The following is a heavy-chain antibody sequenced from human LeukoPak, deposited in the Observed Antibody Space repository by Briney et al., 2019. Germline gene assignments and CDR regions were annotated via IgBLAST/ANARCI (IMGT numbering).Heavy chain of an antibody. V-gene: IGHV3-74*01. CDR3: ARSQSGVFDV. J-gene: IGHJ3*01. Sequence: GGSLRLSCVVSGFTFANYWMQWVRQVPGKGLVWVARMNSDGTSIIHADSVKGRFTISRDNAENTLYLQMNSLRPEDTALYYCARSQSGVFDVWGQGTMVIVSS. CDR2: MNSDGTSI. D-gene: IGHD2-15*01. CDR1: GFTFANYW.